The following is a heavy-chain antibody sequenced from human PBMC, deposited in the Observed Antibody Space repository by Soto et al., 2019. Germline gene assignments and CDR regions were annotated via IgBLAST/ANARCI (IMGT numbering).Heavy chain of an antibody. CDR2: IWYDGSNK. Sequence: QVQLVESGGGVVQPGRSLRLSCAASGFTFSSYGMHWVRQAPGKGLEWVAVIWYDGSNKYYADSVKGRFTISRDNSKNTLYLQMNSLRAEDTAVYYCARDDLTGPMDYWGQGTLVTVSS. J-gene: IGHJ4*02. CDR3: ARDDLTGPMDY. D-gene: IGHD7-27*01. V-gene: IGHV3-33*01. CDR1: GFTFSSYG.